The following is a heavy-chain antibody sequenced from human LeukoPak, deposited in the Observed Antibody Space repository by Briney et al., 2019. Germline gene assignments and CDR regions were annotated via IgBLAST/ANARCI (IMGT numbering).Heavy chain of an antibody. J-gene: IGHJ2*01. V-gene: IGHV3-30*02. Sequence: GGSLRLSCAASGFTFSSYGMHWVRQAPGKGLEGVAHIRQDGNNKIYADSLKGRFTISRDNSEKTVFLQMNSLRPEDTAVYYCARDAAMTYRGYFDIWGRGTLVTVSS. CDR2: IRQDGNNK. CDR3: ARDAAMTYRGYFDI. CDR1: GFTFSSYG. D-gene: IGHD6-25*01.